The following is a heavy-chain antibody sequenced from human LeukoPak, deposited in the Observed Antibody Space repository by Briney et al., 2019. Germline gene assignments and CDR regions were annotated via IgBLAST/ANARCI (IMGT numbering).Heavy chain of an antibody. D-gene: IGHD2-15*01. J-gene: IGHJ4*02. CDR3: ARAGEYCSGGSCYPYSYYFDY. V-gene: IGHV1-46*01. CDR1: GCTFTSYY. Sequence: ASVKVSCKASGCTFTSYYMHWVRQAPGQGLEWMGIINPSGGSTSYAQKFQGRVTMTRDTSTSKVYMELSSLRSEDTAVYYCARAGEYCSGGSCYPYSYYFDYWGQGTLVTVSS. CDR2: INPSGGST.